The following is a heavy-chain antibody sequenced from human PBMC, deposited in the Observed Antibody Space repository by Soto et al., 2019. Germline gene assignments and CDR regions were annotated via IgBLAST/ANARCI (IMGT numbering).Heavy chain of an antibody. CDR1: GFSFSTYE. CDR2: ISSRGGTK. CDR3: ARGTWGQPGVGMDV. J-gene: IGHJ6*02. D-gene: IGHD1-26*01. V-gene: IGHV3-48*03. Sequence: EVQLVESGGGWVQPGGSLRLSCVASGFSFSTYEMDWVRQAPGRGLGWVSYISSRGGTKYYADSVKGRFTISRDNDKNTLYLQMNSLRVEDTAVYFCARGTWGQPGVGMDVWGQGTTVTVSS.